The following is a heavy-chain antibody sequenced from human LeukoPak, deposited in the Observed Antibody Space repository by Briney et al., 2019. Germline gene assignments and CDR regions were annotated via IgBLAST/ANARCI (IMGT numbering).Heavy chain of an antibody. CDR1: GFTFSSYA. J-gene: IGHJ6*03. V-gene: IGHV3-23*01. CDR2: ISGSGGST. CDR3: AKGIRGYYYYYMDV. D-gene: IGHD3-10*01. Sequence: PGESLRLSCAASGFTFSSYAMRWVRQAPGKVLEWVSAISGSGGSTYYADSVKGRFTISRDNSKNTLYLQMNSLRAEDTAVYYCAKGIRGYYYYYMDVWGKGTTVTVSS.